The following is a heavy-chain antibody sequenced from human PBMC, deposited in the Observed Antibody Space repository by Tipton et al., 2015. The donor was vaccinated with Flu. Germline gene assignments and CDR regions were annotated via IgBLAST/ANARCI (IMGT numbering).Heavy chain of an antibody. Sequence: SLRLSCAASGFTFSSYSMNWVRQAPGKGLEWVSYISSSSSTIYYADSVKGRFTISRDNAKNSLYLQMNSLRAEDTAVYYCARNSGSYYGTFDYWGQGTLVTVSS. D-gene: IGHD1-26*01. CDR1: GFTFSSYS. CDR2: ISSSSSTI. CDR3: ARNSGSYYGTFDY. V-gene: IGHV3-48*04. J-gene: IGHJ4*02.